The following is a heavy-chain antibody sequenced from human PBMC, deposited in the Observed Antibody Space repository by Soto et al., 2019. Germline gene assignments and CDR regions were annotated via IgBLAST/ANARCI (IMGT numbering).Heavy chain of an antibody. CDR3: ARGSVYCSSTSCPRDYYYYMDV. CDR2: MNPNSGNT. CDR1: GYTFTSYD. D-gene: IGHD2-2*01. Sequence: ASVKVSCKASGYTFTSYDINWVRQATGQGLEWMGWMNPNSGNTGYAQKFQGRVTMTRNTSISTAYMELSSLRSEDTAVYYCARGSVYCSSTSCPRDYYYYMDVWGKGTTVTVSS. V-gene: IGHV1-8*01. J-gene: IGHJ6*03.